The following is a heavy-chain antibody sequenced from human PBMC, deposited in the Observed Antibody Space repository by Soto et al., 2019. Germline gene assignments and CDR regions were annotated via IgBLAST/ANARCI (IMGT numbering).Heavy chain of an antibody. J-gene: IGHJ4*02. CDR3: AIPSAALTVVGFDL. V-gene: IGHV4-39*02. CDR1: GDSVTSSRYY. Sequence: PSETLSLTCTVSGDSVTSSRYYWGWVRQAPGKGLEWIGSVPYAGNTYYNPSLKSRVTLFIDTCKNHFSLSLRSVTAADTAVYCCAIPSAALTVVGFDLLGQGLLVTVSS. CDR2: VPYAGNT. D-gene: IGHD6-19*01.